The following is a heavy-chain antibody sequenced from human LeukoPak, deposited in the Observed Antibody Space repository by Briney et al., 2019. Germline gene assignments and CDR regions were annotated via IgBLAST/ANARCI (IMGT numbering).Heavy chain of an antibody. J-gene: IGHJ4*02. D-gene: IGHD3-22*01. CDR2: ISGSGGST. CDR3: AKDPTDFDSSGQTYFDY. V-gene: IGHV3-23*01. Sequence: GGSLRLSCAASGFTFSSYGMSWVRQAPGKGLEWVSAISGSGGSTYYADSVKGRFTISRDNSKNTLYLQMNSLRAEDTAVYYCAKDPTDFDSSGQTYFDYWGQGTLVTVSS. CDR1: GFTFSSYG.